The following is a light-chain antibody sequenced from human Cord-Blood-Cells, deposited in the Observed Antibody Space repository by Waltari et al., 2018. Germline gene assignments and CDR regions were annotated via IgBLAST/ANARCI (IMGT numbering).Light chain of an antibody. CDR3: CSYAGSYTWV. V-gene: IGLV2-11*01. CDR1: SSDVGGYNY. CDR2: DVS. J-gene: IGLJ3*02. Sequence: HSALTQPRSVSGSPGQSVTISCTGTSSDVGGYNYVSWYQQHPGKDPNIMTYDVSNRHSGLPYLFSASTSGNTASLTITGLQAGEESAYYCCSYAGSYTWVFCGGTKLTVL.